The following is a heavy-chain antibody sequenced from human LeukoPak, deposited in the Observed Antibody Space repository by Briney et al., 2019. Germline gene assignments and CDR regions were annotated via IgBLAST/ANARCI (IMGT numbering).Heavy chain of an antibody. CDR3: AKDVAYYDSSGYSYCFDY. V-gene: IGHV3-23*01. CDR2: ISGSGGST. CDR1: GFTFSSYS. J-gene: IGHJ4*02. D-gene: IGHD3-22*01. Sequence: GGSLRLSCAASGFTFSSYSMNWVRQAPGKGLEWVSAISGSGGSTYYADSVKGRFTISRDNSKNTLYLQMNSLRAEDTAVYYCAKDVAYYDSSGYSYCFDYWGQGTLVTVSS.